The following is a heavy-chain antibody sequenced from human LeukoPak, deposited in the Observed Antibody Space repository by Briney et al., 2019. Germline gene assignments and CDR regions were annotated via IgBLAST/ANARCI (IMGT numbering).Heavy chain of an antibody. Sequence: ASVKVSCKASGYTFTGYYMHWVRQAPGQGLEWMGWINPNSGGTNYAQKFLGRVTMTRDTSISTAYMELSSLRSDDTAVYYCARATLPRSDDYAFDYWGQGTLVTVSS. D-gene: IGHD4-17*01. J-gene: IGHJ4*02. V-gene: IGHV1-2*02. CDR3: ARATLPRSDDYAFDY. CDR2: INPNSGGT. CDR1: GYTFTGYY.